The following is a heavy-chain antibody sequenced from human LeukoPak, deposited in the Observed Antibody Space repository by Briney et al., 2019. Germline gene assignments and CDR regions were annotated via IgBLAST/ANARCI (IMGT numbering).Heavy chain of an antibody. J-gene: IGHJ6*02. Sequence: GGSLRLSCAASGFTFSSYWMSWVRQAPGKGLEWVANIKQDGSEKYYVDSVKGRFTISRDNAKNSLYLQMNSLRAEDTAVYYCARQDPIDYYYGMDVWGQGTTDTVSS. CDR3: ARQDPIDYYYGMDV. CDR1: GFTFSSYW. V-gene: IGHV3-7*01. CDR2: IKQDGSEK.